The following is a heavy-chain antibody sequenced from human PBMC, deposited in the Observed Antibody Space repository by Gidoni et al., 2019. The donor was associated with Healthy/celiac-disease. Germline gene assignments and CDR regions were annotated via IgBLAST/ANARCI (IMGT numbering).Heavy chain of an antibody. CDR3: ARDAYGGNTGVDY. V-gene: IGHV3-48*04. D-gene: IGHD4-17*01. CDR2: ISSSSSTI. Sequence: EVQLVESGGGLVQPGGSLRLSCAASGFTFSSYSMNWVRQAPGKGLEWVSYISSSSSTIYYADSVKGRFTISRDNAKNSLYLQMNSLRAEDTAVYYCARDAYGGNTGVDYWGQGTLVTVSS. CDR1: GFTFSSYS. J-gene: IGHJ4*02.